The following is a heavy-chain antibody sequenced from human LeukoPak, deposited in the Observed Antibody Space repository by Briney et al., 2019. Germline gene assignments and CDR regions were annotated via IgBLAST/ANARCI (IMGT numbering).Heavy chain of an antibody. V-gene: IGHV3-7*04. D-gene: IGHD2-8*01. Sequence: QPGGSLRLSCVASGFTFSSHWMHWVRQAPGKGLEWVANIKEDGSEKYYVDSVKGRFTISRDNAKNSLYLQMNSLRAEDTAVYYCARVRPGVTFDYWGQGTLVTVSS. CDR3: ARVRPGVTFDY. J-gene: IGHJ4*02. CDR2: IKEDGSEK. CDR1: GFTFSSHW.